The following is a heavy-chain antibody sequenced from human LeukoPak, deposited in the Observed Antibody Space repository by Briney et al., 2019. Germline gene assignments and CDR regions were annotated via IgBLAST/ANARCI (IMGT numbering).Heavy chain of an antibody. Sequence: ASVKVSCKASGYTFTSYDINWVRQATGQGLEWMGWKNPNSGNTGYAQKFQGRVTMTRNTSISTAYMELSSLRSEDTAVYYCARGFGYSSSWYYWGQGTLVTVSS. CDR2: KNPNSGNT. CDR1: GYTFTSYD. CDR3: ARGFGYSSSWYY. D-gene: IGHD6-13*01. V-gene: IGHV1-8*01. J-gene: IGHJ4*02.